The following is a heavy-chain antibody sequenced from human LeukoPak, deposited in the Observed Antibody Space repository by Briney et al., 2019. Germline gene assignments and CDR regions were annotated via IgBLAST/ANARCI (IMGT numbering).Heavy chain of an antibody. V-gene: IGHV1-18*01. D-gene: IGHD2-21*01. J-gene: IGHJ4*02. CDR2: ISPYNGDT. CDR1: GYTFNTYG. CDR3: ARGPHERSGDPDD. Sequence: GASVKVSCKPYGYTFNTYGITWVRQAPGQGLEWMGWISPYNGDTNYAQKFQGRVTMTTDTSTSTAYMELRSLRSDDTAVYYCARGPHERSGDPDDWGQGTLVTVSS.